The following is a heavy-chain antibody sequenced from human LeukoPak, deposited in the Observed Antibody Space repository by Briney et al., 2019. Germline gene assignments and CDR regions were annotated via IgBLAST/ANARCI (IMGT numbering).Heavy chain of an antibody. CDR3: AREDDWNYEDY. Sequence: GGSLRLSCAASGFTFSNYWMSWVRQAPGKGLEWVANIKQDGSEKYYVNSVKGRFTNSRDNAKNSLYLQMNSLRAEDTAIYYCAREDDWNYEDYWGQGTLVTVSS. D-gene: IGHD1-7*01. V-gene: IGHV3-7*01. CDR1: GFTFSNYW. CDR2: IKQDGSEK. J-gene: IGHJ4*02.